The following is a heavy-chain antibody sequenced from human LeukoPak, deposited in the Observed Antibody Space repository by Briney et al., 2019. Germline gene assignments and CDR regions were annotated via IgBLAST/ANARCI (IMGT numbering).Heavy chain of an antibody. CDR2: IREDGNLR. Sequence: GGSLRLSCAASGFTVSSNYMSWVRQAPGKGLEWVANIREDGNLRYYVDSVKGRFTISRDNAKNSLYLQMNSLRAEDTAVYYCARDHLSSGSSPDYYYYYYMDVWGKGTTVTISS. CDR1: GFTVSSNY. D-gene: IGHD6-19*01. CDR3: ARDHLSSGSSPDYYYYYYMDV. J-gene: IGHJ6*03. V-gene: IGHV3-7*01.